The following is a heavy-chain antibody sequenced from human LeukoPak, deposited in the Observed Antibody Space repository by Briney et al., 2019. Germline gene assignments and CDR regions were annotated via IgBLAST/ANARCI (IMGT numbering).Heavy chain of an antibody. J-gene: IGHJ3*02. CDR3: AKGTMIVVVITVDDAFDI. V-gene: IGHV3-23*01. CDR2: ISGSGGST. CDR1: GFTFSSYA. Sequence: PGRSLRLSCAASGFTFSSYAMSWVRQAPGKGLEWVSAISGSGGSTYYADSVKGRFTISRDNSKNTLYLQMNSLRAEDTAVYYCAKGTMIVVVITVDDAFDIWGQGTMVTVSS. D-gene: IGHD3-22*01.